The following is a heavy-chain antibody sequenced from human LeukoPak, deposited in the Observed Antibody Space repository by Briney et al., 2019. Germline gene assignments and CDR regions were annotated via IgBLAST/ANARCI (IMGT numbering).Heavy chain of an antibody. CDR3: AKTNDYSSSWYGYYYHMDV. CDR2: ISGSGGST. J-gene: IGHJ6*03. V-gene: IGHV3-23*01. Sequence: PGGSLRLSCTASGFTFGDYVMSWVRQAPGKGLEWVSAISGSGGSTYYADSVKGRFTISRDNSKNTLYLQMNSLRAEDTAVYYCAKTNDYSSSWYGYYYHMDVWGKGTTVTISS. D-gene: IGHD6-13*01. CDR1: GFTFGDYV.